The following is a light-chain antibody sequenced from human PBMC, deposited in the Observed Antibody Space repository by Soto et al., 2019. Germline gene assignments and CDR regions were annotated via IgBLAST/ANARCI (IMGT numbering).Light chain of an antibody. CDR3: SSYTSSSTLGV. Sequence: QSALTQPASVSGSPGQSITISCTGTSSDVGGYNYVSWYQQHPGKAPKLMIYDVSNRPPGVSNRFSGSKSGNTASLTISGRQAEDEADYYCSSYTSSSTLGVFGTGTKLTVL. J-gene: IGLJ1*01. V-gene: IGLV2-14*01. CDR2: DVS. CDR1: SSDVGGYNY.